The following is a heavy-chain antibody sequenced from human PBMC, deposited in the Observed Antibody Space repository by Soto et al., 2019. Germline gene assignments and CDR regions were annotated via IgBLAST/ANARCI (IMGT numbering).Heavy chain of an antibody. CDR3: VRIVITAADEAFDI. V-gene: IGHV2-5*02. J-gene: IGHJ3*02. D-gene: IGHD6-13*01. CDR2: IYWDDDK. CDR1: GFSLITSGVG. Sequence: QITLKESGPTLVKPTQTLTLTCTLSGFSLITSGVGVGWIRQPPGKALEWLAVIYWDDDKRYSPSLKSRLTITKDTSKNQVVLTMTNMDPVDSATYYCVRIVITAADEAFDIWGQGTMVTVSS.